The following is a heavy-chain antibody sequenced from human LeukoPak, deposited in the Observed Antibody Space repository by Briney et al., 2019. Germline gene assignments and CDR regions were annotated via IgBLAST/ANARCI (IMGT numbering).Heavy chain of an antibody. CDR3: ARDQVVRGVMRLYNWFDP. D-gene: IGHD3-10*01. Sequence: PSETLSLTCTVSGASISSGTDYWIWIRQHPGKGLEWIGYIYYSGSTYYNPSLKSRVTISVDTSKNQFSLKLSSVTAADTAVYYCARDQVVRGVMRLYNWFDPWGQGTLVTVSS. J-gene: IGHJ5*02. CDR1: GASISSGTDY. V-gene: IGHV4-31*03. CDR2: IYYSGST.